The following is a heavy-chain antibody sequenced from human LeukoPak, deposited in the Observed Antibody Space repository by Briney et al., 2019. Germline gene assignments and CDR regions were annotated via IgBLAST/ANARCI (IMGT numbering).Heavy chain of an antibody. CDR1: GFTFSNHA. Sequence: GGSLRLSCAASGFTFSNHAMTWVRQAPGKGLEWVSAISGSGGSTYYADSVKGRFTISRDNSKNTLYLQMNSLRAEDTAVYYCAKDPYTTTVTTRPDYWGQGTLVTVSS. D-gene: IGHD4-17*01. CDR3: AKDPYTTTVTTRPDY. CDR2: ISGSGGST. J-gene: IGHJ4*02. V-gene: IGHV3-23*01.